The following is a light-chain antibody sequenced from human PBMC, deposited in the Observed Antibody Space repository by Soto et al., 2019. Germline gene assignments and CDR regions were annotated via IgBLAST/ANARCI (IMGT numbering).Light chain of an antibody. J-gene: IGLJ2*01. CDR2: ADN. Sequence: QPVLTQPPSVSGAPGQRVTISCTGSSSNIGAGYDVHWYQQLPGTAPTLLIYADNRRPSGVPDRFSGSKSGTSASLAITRLQAEDEADYYCHSYDSSLSGSIFGGGTKLTVL. CDR3: HSYDSSLSGSI. V-gene: IGLV1-40*01. CDR1: SSNIGAGYD.